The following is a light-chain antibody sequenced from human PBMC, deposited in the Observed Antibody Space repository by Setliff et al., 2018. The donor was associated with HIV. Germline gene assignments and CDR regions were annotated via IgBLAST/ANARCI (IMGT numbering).Light chain of an antibody. J-gene: IGLJ1*01. CDR3: GSCTSTSPWA. Sequence: GQSVSISCTGSGRDLGGFNFVSWYRQYPGKAPQLIIYEVTNRPSGVSSRFSGSKSGNTASLTISGLQAEDEADYYCGSCTSTSPWAFGTGTKVTVL. CDR1: GRDLGGFNF. CDR2: EVT. V-gene: IGLV2-14*01.